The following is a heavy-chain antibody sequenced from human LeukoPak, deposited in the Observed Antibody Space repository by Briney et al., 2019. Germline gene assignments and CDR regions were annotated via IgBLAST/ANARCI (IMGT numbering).Heavy chain of an antibody. Sequence: SETLSLTCTVSGGSISSYYWSWIRQPPGKGLEWIGYIYYSGSTNYNPSLKSRVTISVDTSKNQFSLKLSSVTAADTAVYYCVRAKYSSSWDKIYYFDYWGQGTLVTVSS. D-gene: IGHD6-13*01. CDR1: GGSISSYY. CDR3: VRAKYSSSWDKIYYFDY. V-gene: IGHV4-59*01. CDR2: IYYSGST. J-gene: IGHJ4*02.